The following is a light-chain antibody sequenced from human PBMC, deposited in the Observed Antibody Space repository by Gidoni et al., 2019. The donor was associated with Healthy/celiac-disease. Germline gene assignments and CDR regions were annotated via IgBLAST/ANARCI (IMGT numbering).Light chain of an antibody. Sequence: IVFTQSPATLSLSPGERATISCRASQSVSSYLAWYQQKPGQAPRLLIYDASNRATGIPARFSGSGSGTDFTLTISSLEPEDFAVYYCQQRSNWPPFTFGPGTKVDIK. V-gene: IGKV3-11*01. CDR2: DAS. CDR1: QSVSSY. CDR3: QQRSNWPPFT. J-gene: IGKJ3*01.